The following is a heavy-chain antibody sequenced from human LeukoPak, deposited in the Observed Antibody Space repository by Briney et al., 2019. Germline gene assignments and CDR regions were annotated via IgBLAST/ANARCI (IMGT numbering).Heavy chain of an antibody. CDR2: IYYSGIT. Sequence: PSQTLSLTCTVSGGSISSGGYYWSWIRQHPGKGLEWIGYIYYSGITYYNPSLKSRVTISVDTSKNQFSLKLNSVTAADTAVYYCAREGVLRYYFDYWGQGTLVTVSS. CDR1: GGSISSGGYY. V-gene: IGHV4-31*03. D-gene: IGHD3-9*01. J-gene: IGHJ4*02. CDR3: AREGVLRYYFDY.